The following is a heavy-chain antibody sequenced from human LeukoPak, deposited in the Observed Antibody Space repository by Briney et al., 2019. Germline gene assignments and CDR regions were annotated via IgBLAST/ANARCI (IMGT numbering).Heavy chain of an antibody. D-gene: IGHD3-16*02. CDR1: GFTVSSNY. Sequence: AGGSLRLSCAASGFTVSSNYMSWVRQAPGKGLEWVSLIYSGGSTYYADSVKGRFTISRDNSKNMLHLQMNSVSAEDTAVYYCARSSYDYVWGSYRYGAFDIWGQGTMVTVSS. CDR3: ARSSYDYVWGSYRYGAFDI. CDR2: IYSGGST. J-gene: IGHJ3*02. V-gene: IGHV3-53*01.